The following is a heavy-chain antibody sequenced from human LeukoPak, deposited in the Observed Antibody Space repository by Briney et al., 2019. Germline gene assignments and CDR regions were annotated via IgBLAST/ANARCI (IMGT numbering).Heavy chain of an antibody. V-gene: IGHV4-59*12. D-gene: IGHD3-10*01. CDR2: IYYSGST. Sequence: SETLSLTCTVSGGSISSYYWSWIRQPPGKGLEWIGYIYYSGSTNYNPSLKSRVTISVDTSKNQFSLKLSSVTAADTAVYYCARLLPLRLLPWFGDSKYYMDVWGKGTTVTISS. CDR1: GGSISSYY. J-gene: IGHJ6*03. CDR3: ARLLPLRLLPWFGDSKYYMDV.